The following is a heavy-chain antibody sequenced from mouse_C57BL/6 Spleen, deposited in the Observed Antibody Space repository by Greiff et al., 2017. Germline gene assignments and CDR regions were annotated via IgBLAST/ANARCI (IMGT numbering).Heavy chain of an antibody. Sequence: EVKLVESGGGLVQPGGSLSLSCAASGFTFTDYYMSWVRQPPGQALEWLGFIRNKANGYTTEYSASVKGRFTISRDTSQSILYLQMIALRAEDSASYYCARYDDGYYGGFAYWGQGTLVTVSA. D-gene: IGHD2-3*01. CDR3: ARYDDGYYGGFAY. CDR1: GFTFTDYY. V-gene: IGHV7-3*01. J-gene: IGHJ3*01. CDR2: IRNKANGYTT.